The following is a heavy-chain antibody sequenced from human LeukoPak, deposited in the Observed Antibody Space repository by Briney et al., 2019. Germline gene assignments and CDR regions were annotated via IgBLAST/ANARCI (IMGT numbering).Heavy chain of an antibody. V-gene: IGHV1-2*02. CDR2: INPNSGGT. CDR3: ARRSDSSSGDPVFDP. Sequence: ASVKVSCKASGYTFTGYYMHWVRQAPGQGLEWMGWINPNSGGTNYAQKFQGRVTMTRDTPISTAYMELSRLRSDDTAVYYCARRSDSSSGDPVFDPWGQGTLVTVSS. CDR1: GYTFTGYY. J-gene: IGHJ5*02. D-gene: IGHD6-13*01.